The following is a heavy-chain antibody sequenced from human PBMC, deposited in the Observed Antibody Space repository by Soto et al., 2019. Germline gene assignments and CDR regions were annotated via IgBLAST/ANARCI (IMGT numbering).Heavy chain of an antibody. V-gene: IGHV4-59*01. J-gene: IGHJ5*02. CDR2: IYYSGST. D-gene: IGHD4-17*01. Sequence: LSLTCTVSGGSISSYYWSWIRQPPGKGLEWIGYIYYSGSTNYNPSLKSRVTISVDTSKNQFSLKLSSVTAADTAVYYCARSDYGEYLGWFDPWGQGTLVTVSS. CDR1: GGSISSYY. CDR3: ARSDYGEYLGWFDP.